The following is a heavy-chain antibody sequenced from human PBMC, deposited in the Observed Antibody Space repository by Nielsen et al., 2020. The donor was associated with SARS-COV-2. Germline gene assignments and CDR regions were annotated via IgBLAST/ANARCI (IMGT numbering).Heavy chain of an antibody. CDR3: ARLDYGSGTYYIDY. CDR1: GFTFSSYE. J-gene: IGHJ4*02. CDR2: ISSSGSTI. D-gene: IGHD3-10*01. Sequence: GGSLRLSCAASGFTFSSYEMNWVRQAPGKGLEWVSYISSSGSTIYYADSVKGRFTISRDNAKNSLYLQMNSLRAEDTAVYYCARLDYGSGTYYIDYWGQGTLVTVSS. V-gene: IGHV3-48*03.